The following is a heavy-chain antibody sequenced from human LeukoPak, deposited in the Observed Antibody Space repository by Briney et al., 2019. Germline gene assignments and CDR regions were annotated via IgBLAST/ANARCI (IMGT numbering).Heavy chain of an antibody. CDR3: ARAALYCSGGSCYKLDY. CDR2: ISSSSSYI. J-gene: IGHJ4*02. D-gene: IGHD2-15*01. Sequence: GGSLRLSCAASGFTFSSYSMNWVRQAPGKGLEWVSSISSSSSYIYYADSVKGRFTISRDNAKNSLYLQMNSLRAEDTAVYYCARAALYCSGGSCYKLDYWGQGTLVTVSS. CDR1: GFTFSSYS. V-gene: IGHV3-21*01.